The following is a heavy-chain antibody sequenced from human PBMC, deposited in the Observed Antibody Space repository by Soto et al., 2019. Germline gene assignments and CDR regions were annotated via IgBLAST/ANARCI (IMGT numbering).Heavy chain of an antibody. V-gene: IGHV4-39*01. CDR2: IYYSGTT. CDR3: AGLGYCSSISCYVGY. D-gene: IGHD2-2*01. J-gene: IGHJ4*02. Sequence: SETLSLTCTVSGGSISSSSYYWGWIRQPPGKGLEWIGRIYYSGTTYYNPSLKSRVTVSVDTSKNQFSLKLSSVTAADTAVYNCAGLGYCSSISCYVGYWGQGTLVTVSS. CDR1: GGSISSSSYY.